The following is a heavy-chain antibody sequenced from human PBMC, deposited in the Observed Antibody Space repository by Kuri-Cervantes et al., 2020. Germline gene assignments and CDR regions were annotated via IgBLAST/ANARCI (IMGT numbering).Heavy chain of an antibody. CDR3: AREPSTSLALYYYYGMDV. Sequence: GGSLRLSCAASGFTFSSYSMNWVRQAPGKGLEWVSYISSSSSTIYYADSVKGRFTISRDNAKNSLYLQMNSLRAEDTAVYYCAREPSTSLALYYYYGMDVWGQGTTVTVSS. J-gene: IGHJ6*02. CDR2: ISSSSSTI. V-gene: IGHV3-48*04. D-gene: IGHD2-2*01. CDR1: GFTFSSYS.